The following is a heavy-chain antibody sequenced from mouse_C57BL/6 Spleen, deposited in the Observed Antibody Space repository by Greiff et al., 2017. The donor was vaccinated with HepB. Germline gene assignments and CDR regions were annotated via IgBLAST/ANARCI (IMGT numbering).Heavy chain of an antibody. CDR2: IYPGSGNT. CDR3: ARGLRGYFDV. J-gene: IGHJ1*03. CDR1: GYTFTDYY. V-gene: IGHV1-76*01. D-gene: IGHD2-2*01. Sequence: VQRVESGAELVRPGASVKLSCKASGYTFTDYYINWVKQRPGQGLEWIARIYPGSGNTYYNEKFKGKATLTAEKSSSTAYMQLSSLTSEDSAVYFCARGLRGYFDVWGTGTTVTVSS.